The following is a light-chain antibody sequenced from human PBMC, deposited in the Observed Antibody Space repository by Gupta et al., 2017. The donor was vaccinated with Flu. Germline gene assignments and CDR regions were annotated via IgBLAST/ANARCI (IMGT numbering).Light chain of an antibody. V-gene: IGKV4-1*01. CDR1: QSVLYSSNNKNY. CDR2: WAS. J-gene: IGKJ1*01. Sequence: NCKSSQSVLYSSNNKNYLAWYQQKPGQPPKLLIYWASTQESGVPDRFSGSGSGTDFTLTISSLQAEDVAVYYCQQYYTTPQTFGQGTKVKSN. CDR3: QQYYTTPQT.